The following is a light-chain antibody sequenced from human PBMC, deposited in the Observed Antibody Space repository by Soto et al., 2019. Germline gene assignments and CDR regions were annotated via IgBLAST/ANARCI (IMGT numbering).Light chain of an antibody. CDR3: QQYNIFPEA. V-gene: IGKV1-5*03. CDR2: KAS. CDR1: QSISGW. Sequence: DIEMTQSPSTLSASVGDRVTITCRASQSISGWLAWYSQTPGKAPKLLIYKASNLQIGVPSRFSGGGSGTEFSLTISSLQPDDFATYYCQQYNIFPEAFGQGTKVDIK. J-gene: IGKJ1*01.